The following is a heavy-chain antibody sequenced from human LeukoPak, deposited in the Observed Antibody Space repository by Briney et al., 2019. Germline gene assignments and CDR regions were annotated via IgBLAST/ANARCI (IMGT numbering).Heavy chain of an antibody. D-gene: IGHD6-13*01. V-gene: IGHV3-48*01. CDR2: ISSSSSTI. J-gene: IGHJ4*02. CDR3: ARDRIAAAGIGY. CDR1: S. Sequence: SMNWVRQXXXXGXEWVSYISSSSSTIYYADSVKGRFTISRDNAKNSLYLQMNSLRAEDTAVYYCARDRIAAAGIGYWGQGTLVTVSS.